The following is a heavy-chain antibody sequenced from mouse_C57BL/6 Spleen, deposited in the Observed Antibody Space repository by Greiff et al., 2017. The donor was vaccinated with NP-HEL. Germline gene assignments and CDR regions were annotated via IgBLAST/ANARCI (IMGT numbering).Heavy chain of an antibody. V-gene: IGHV1-7*01. CDR1: GYTFTSYW. Sequence: VQGVESGAELAKPGASVKLSCKASGYTFTSYWMHWVKQRPGQGLEWIGYINPSSGYTKYNQKFKDKATLTADKSSSTAYMQLSSLTYDDSAVYYCASYDYDKFAYWGQGTLVTVSA. J-gene: IGHJ3*01. CDR2: INPSSGYT. CDR3: ASYDYDKFAY. D-gene: IGHD2-4*01.